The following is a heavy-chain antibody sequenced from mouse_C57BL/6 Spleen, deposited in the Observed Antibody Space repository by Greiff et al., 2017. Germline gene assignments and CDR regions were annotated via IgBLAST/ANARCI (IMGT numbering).Heavy chain of an antibody. CDR3: AREDLGVPYFDV. V-gene: IGHV1-61*01. Sequence: QVQLKQPGAELVRPGSSVKLSCKASGYTFTSYWMDWVKQRPGQGLEWIGNIYPSDSETHYNQKFKDKATLTVDKSSSTAYMQLSSLTSEDSAVYYCAREDLGVPYFDVWGTGTTVTVSS. CDR1: GYTFTSYW. CDR2: IYPSDSET. J-gene: IGHJ1*03.